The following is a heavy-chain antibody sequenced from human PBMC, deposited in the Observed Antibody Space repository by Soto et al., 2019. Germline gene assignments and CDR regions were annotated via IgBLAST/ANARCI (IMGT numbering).Heavy chain of an antibody. D-gene: IGHD6-19*01. CDR3: ARDLQWLAYYYYYGMDV. CDR2: ISSSSSYI. Sequence: GGSLRLSCAASGFTFSSYSMNWVRQAPGKGLEWVSSISSSSSYIYYADSVKGRFTISRDNAKNSLYLQMNSLRAEDTAVYYCARDLQWLAYYYYYGMDVWGQGTTVTVSS. CDR1: GFTFSSYS. V-gene: IGHV3-21*01. J-gene: IGHJ6*02.